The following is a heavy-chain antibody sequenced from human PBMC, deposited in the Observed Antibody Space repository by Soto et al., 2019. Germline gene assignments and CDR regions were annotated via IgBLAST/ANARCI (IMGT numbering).Heavy chain of an antibody. CDR3: ARSLASYYDFWSGYYPYGMDA. V-gene: IGHV2-70*11. CDR1: GFSLSTSGMC. CDR2: IDWDDDK. D-gene: IGHD3-3*01. J-gene: IGHJ6*02. Sequence: SGPTLVNPTQTLTLTCTFSGFSLSTSGMCVSWIRQPPGKALEWLARIDWDDDKYYSTSLKTRLTISKDTSKNQVVLTMTNMDPVDTATYYCARSLASYYDFWSGYYPYGMDAWGQGTTVTVSS.